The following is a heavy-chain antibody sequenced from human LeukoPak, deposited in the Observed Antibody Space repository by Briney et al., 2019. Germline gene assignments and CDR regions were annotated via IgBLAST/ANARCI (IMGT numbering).Heavy chain of an antibody. CDR2: ISASGDNT. Sequence: GRSLRLSCAASGFTFSSYAMSWVRQAPGQGLDWGSCISASGDNTYYADSVKGRFTISRDNSKNTLYLQMNNLRAEDTALYYCARHPIVGATSGWFDPWGQGTLVTVSS. CDR3: ARHPIVGATSGWFDP. J-gene: IGHJ5*02. CDR1: GFTFSSYA. V-gene: IGHV3-23*01. D-gene: IGHD1-26*01.